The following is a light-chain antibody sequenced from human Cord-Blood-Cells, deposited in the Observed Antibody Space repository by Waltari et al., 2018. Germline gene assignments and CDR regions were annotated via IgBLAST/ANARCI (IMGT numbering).Light chain of an antibody. Sequence: QSALTQPRSVSGSPGQSVTISCTGPSSDVGGYNYVSWYQQPPGKAPKPMIYDVSKRPSGVPDRFSGSKSGNTASLTISGLQAEDEADYYCCSYAGSYGVFGGGTKLTVL. CDR2: DVS. V-gene: IGLV2-11*01. CDR3: CSYAGSYGV. J-gene: IGLJ3*02. CDR1: SSDVGGYNY.